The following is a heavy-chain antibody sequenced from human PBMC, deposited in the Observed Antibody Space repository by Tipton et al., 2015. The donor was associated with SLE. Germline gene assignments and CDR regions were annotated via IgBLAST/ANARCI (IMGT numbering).Heavy chain of an antibody. D-gene: IGHD1-1*01. V-gene: IGHV4-34*01. CDR3: AEYRGWFDP. Sequence: TLSLTCAVYGGSFSGYYWSWIRQPPGKGLEWIGEINHSGSTNYNPSLKSRVTISVDTSKNQFSLKLSSVTAADTAVYYCAEYRGWFDPWGQGTLVTVSS. CDR1: GGSFSGYY. J-gene: IGHJ5*02. CDR2: INHSGST.